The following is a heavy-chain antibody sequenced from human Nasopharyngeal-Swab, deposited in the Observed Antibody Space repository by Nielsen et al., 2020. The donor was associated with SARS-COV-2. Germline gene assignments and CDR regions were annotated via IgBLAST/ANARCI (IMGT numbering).Heavy chain of an antibody. CDR2: ISYVGSIR. Sequence: GESLKISCAASGFTFNNFGMHWVRQAPGKGLEWVAFISYVGSIRNYIDSVKGRFTVSRDSSKNTVYLQMNSLRPDDTAVYFCAKSMAYFQLTGTYNLDFWGQGTLVTVSS. CDR1: GFTFNNFG. V-gene: IGHV3-30*18. CDR3: AKSMAYFQLTGTYNLDF. J-gene: IGHJ4*02. D-gene: IGHD2-21*01.